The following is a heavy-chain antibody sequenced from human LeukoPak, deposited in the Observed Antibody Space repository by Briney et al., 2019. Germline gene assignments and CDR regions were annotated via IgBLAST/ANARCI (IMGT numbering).Heavy chain of an antibody. Sequence: PGRSLRLSCAASGFTFSSYAMHWVRQAPGKGLEWVAVISYDGSNKYYADSVKGRFTISRDNAKNSLYLQMNSLRAEDTAVYYCARDPSGGSGSYDFDYWGQGTLVTVSS. D-gene: IGHD1-26*01. CDR3: ARDPSGGSGSYDFDY. J-gene: IGHJ4*02. CDR1: GFTFSSYA. CDR2: ISYDGSNK. V-gene: IGHV3-30*04.